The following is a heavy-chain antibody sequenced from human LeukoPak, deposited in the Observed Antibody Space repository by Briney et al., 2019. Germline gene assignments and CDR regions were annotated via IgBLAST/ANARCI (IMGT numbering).Heavy chain of an antibody. D-gene: IGHD2-21*01. CDR3: ARESGRDFPD. Sequence: ASVKVSCKVSGYTLTELSMHWVRQAPGKGLEWMGGFDPEDGETIYAQKFQGRVTMTTDTSTSTAYMELRSLRSDDTALYYCARESGRDFPDWGQGTLVTVSS. V-gene: IGHV1-24*01. CDR1: GYTLTELS. CDR2: FDPEDGET. J-gene: IGHJ4*02.